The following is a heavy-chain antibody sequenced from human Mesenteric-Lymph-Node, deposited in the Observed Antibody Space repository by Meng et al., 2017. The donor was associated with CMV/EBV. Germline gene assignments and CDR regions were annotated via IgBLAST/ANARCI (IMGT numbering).Heavy chain of an antibody. J-gene: IGHJ4*02. CDR1: GFTFSSYA. CDR3: AKEWSIFGVVPPHY. Sequence: GGSLRLSCAASGFTFSSYAMTWVRQAPGKGLEWVSAISGSGGSTYYADSVKGRFTISRDNSKNTLYLQMNSLRAEDTALYYCAKEWSIFGVVPPHYWGQGTLVTVSS. V-gene: IGHV3-23*01. CDR2: ISGSGGST. D-gene: IGHD3-3*01.